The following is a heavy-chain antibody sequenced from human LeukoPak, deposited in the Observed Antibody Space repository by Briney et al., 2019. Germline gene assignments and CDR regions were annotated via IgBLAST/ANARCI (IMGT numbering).Heavy chain of an antibody. CDR1: GFTVSSKY. CDR3: ARDLSSCSGGSCFYYYYYGMDV. J-gene: IGHJ6*02. D-gene: IGHD2-15*01. V-gene: IGHV3-66*01. Sequence: PGGSLRLSCAASGFTVSSKYMSWVRQAPGKGLEWVSVIYSGGSTYYADSVKGRFTISRDNSKNTLYLQMNSLRAEDTAVYYCARDLSSCSGGSCFYYYYYGMDVWGQGTTVTVSS. CDR2: IYSGGST.